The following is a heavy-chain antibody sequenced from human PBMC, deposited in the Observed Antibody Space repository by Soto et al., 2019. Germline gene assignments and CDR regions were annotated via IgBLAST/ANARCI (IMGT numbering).Heavy chain of an antibody. D-gene: IGHD3-10*01. CDR1: GFTFSSYG. CDR2: IWYDGSNK. Sequence: QVQLVESGGGVVQPGRSLRLSCAASGFTFSSYGMHWVRQAPGKGLEWVAVIWYDGSNKYYADSVKGRFTISRDNSKNTLNWQMTGRGAKDRAVYYWGGAGYVSGGYYFASGGRGTLVTVSS. J-gene: IGHJ5*01. CDR3: GGAGYVSGGYYFAS. V-gene: IGHV3-33*01.